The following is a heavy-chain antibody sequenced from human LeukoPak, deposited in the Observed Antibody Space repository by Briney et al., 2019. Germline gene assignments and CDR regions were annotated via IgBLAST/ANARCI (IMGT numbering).Heavy chain of an antibody. CDR2: IYYSGST. Sequence: PSDTLSLTCTVSGGSISSYYCSWIRQPPGKGLEWIGYIYYSGSTNYNPSLKSRVTISVDTSKNQFSLKLSSVTAADTAVYYCASGSYYFDYWGQGTLVTVSS. CDR3: ASGSYYFDY. CDR1: GGSISSYY. D-gene: IGHD1-26*01. J-gene: IGHJ4*02. V-gene: IGHV4-59*07.